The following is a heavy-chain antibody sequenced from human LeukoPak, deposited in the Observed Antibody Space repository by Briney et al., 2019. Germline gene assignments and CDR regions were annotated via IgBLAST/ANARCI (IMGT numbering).Heavy chain of an antibody. CDR1: GGYISSGSYY. J-gene: IGHJ3*02. CDR2: IYTSGST. D-gene: IGHD3-3*01. CDR3: ARDGLTIFGVVSDDAFDI. Sequence: TLSLTRTVSGGYISSGSYYWSWIRQSAGKGLEWIGRIYTSGSTNYNPSLKSRVTISVDTSKNQFSLKLSSVTAADTAVYYCARDGLTIFGVVSDDAFDIWGQGTMVTVSS. V-gene: IGHV4-61*02.